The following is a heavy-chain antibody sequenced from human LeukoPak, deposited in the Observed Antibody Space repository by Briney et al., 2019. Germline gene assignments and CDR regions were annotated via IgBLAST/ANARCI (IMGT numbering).Heavy chain of an antibody. CDR2: INWNGGST. J-gene: IGHJ3*02. CDR3: ARSSSGWYADAFDI. D-gene: IGHD6-19*01. V-gene: IGHV3-20*04. Sequence: PGGSLRLSCAASGFTFDDYGMSWVRQAPGKGLEWVSGINWNGGSTGYADSVKGRFTISRDNAKNSLYLQMNSLRAEDTALYYCARSSSGWYADAFDIWGKGTMVTVSS. CDR1: GFTFDDYG.